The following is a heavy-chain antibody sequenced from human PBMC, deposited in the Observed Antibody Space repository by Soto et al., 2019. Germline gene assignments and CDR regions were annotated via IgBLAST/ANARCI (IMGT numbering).Heavy chain of an antibody. V-gene: IGHV4-39*01. CDR2: IYYSGSA. J-gene: IGHJ4*02. D-gene: IGHD3-9*01. Sequence: QLQLQESGPGLVKPSETLSLTCTVSGGSINSSSYYWGWIRQPPGKGLEWIGSIYYSGSAYYNPSLKSRVTISVDTSKTQLSLKLTSVTAADTAVYYCIAEGSLVVDWLRWDYWGQGTLVTVSS. CDR1: GGSINSSSYY. CDR3: IAEGSLVVDWLRWDY.